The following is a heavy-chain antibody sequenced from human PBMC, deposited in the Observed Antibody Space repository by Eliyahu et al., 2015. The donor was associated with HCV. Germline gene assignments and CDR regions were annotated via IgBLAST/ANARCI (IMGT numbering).Heavy chain of an antibody. V-gene: IGHV3-15*01. D-gene: IGHD3-10*01. CDR3: TWVYMYGSRYFDH. Sequence: VRCRFTISRDDSRNTLYLQMNSLKIEDTALYYCTWVYMYGSRYFDHWGQGTLVTVSS. J-gene: IGHJ4*02.